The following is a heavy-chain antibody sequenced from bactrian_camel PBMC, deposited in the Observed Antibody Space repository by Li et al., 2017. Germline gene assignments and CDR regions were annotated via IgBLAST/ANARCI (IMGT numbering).Heavy chain of an antibody. CDR3: AAAPRYSESCSGGVRTVWNY. CDR1: RSTYSHYW. D-gene: IGHD7*01. Sequence: HVQLVESGGGSVQAGGSLSLSCTVSRSTYSHYWMGWFRQAPGKEREGVATIDSDGSTHYADSVRGRFTILKNIAENTLYLQMNSLKPEDSAMYYCAAAPRYSESCSGGVRTVWNYWGQGTQVTVS. CDR2: IDSDGST. J-gene: IGHJ4*01. V-gene: IGHV3S57*01.